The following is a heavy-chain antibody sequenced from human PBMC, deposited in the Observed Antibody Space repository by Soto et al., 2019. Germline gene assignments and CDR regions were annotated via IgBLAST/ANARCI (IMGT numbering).Heavy chain of an antibody. D-gene: IGHD3-22*01. V-gene: IGHV3-49*03. CDR3: TGYDSSGYYRDYFDY. J-gene: IGHJ4*02. CDR1: GFTFGDYA. Sequence: GGSLRLSCTASGFTFGDYAMSWFRQAPGKGLEWVGFIRSKAYGGTTEYAASVKGRFTISRDDSKSIAYLQLNSLKTDDTAVYYCTGYDSSGYYRDYFDYWGQGTLVTVSS. CDR2: IRSKAYGGTT.